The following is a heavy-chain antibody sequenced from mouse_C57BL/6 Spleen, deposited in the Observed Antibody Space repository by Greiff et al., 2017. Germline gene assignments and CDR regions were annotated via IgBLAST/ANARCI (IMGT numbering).Heavy chain of an antibody. CDR1: GYTFTDYE. CDR2: IDPETGGT. J-gene: IGHJ4*01. Sequence: QVQLKESGAELVRPGASVTLSCKASGYTFTDYEMHWVKQTPVHGLEWIGAIDPETGGTAYNQKFKCKAILTADKSSSTAYMELRSLTSEDSAVYYCTRGFTTVVAYYYAMDYWGQGTSVTVSS. CDR3: TRGFTTVVAYYYAMDY. V-gene: IGHV1-15*01. D-gene: IGHD1-1*01.